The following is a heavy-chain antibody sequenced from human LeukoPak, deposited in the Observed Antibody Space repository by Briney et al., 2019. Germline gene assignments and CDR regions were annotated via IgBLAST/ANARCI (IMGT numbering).Heavy chain of an antibody. J-gene: IGHJ5*02. V-gene: IGHV3-23*01. CDR1: GLTFISYA. CDR3: AREPSAPNRFQGS. CDR2: ISGSGGTT. Sequence: GGSLRLSCVTSGLTFISYAMSWVRQAPGKGLEWVSGISGSGGTTDYADSVKGRFIISRDNSRKTLYLQMNSLRAEDTAIYFCAREPSAPNRFQGSWGKGTLVTVSS.